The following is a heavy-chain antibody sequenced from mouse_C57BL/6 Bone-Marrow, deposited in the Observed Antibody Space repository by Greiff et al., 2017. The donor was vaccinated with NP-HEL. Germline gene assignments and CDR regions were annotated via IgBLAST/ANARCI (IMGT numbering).Heavy chain of an antibody. CDR1: GYTFTSYW. CDR2: IDPSDSYT. Sequence: QVHVKQPGAELVMPGASVKLSCKASGYTFTSYWMHWVKQRPGQGLEWIGEIDPSDSYTNYNQKFKGKSTLTVDKSSSTAYMQLSSLTSEDSAVYYCARDYYYGSFAYWGQGTLVTVSA. J-gene: IGHJ3*01. CDR3: ARDYYYGSFAY. V-gene: IGHV1-69*01. D-gene: IGHD1-1*01.